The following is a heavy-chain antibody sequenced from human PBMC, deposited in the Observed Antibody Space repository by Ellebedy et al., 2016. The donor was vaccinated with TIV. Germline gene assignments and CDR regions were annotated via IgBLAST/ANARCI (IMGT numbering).Heavy chain of an antibody. Sequence: SVKVSCXASGGTFSSYAISWVRQAPGQGLEWMGGIIPIFGTANHAQKFQGRVTITADESTSTAYMELSSLRSEDTAVYYCARGSDTAMVKTAPTVDYWGQGTLVTVSS. V-gene: IGHV1-69*13. CDR2: IIPIFGTA. D-gene: IGHD5-18*01. CDR3: ARGSDTAMVKTAPTVDY. CDR1: GGTFSSYA. J-gene: IGHJ4*02.